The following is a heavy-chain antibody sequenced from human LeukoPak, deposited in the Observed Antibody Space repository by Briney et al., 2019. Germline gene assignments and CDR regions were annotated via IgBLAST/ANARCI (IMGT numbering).Heavy chain of an antibody. CDR1: GGSISSYS. D-gene: IGHD5-18*01. V-gene: IGHV4-59*01. CDR3: ARRAYSYGHYYYFDF. J-gene: IGHJ4*02. Sequence: PSETLSLTCTVSGGSISSYSWCWIRQPSGKGLEWIRYIYYTGSSNYNPSLKSRVSISLDTSKNHFSLRLSSVTAADTAVYYCARRAYSYGHYYYFDFWGQETLVTVSS. CDR2: IYYTGSS.